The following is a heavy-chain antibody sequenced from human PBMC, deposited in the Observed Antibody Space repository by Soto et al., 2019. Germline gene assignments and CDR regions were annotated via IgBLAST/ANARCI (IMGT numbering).Heavy chain of an antibody. V-gene: IGHV3-30-3*01. CDR3: TRGRSMIANVGFEY. J-gene: IGHJ4*01. Sequence: GESLKICCAASGFAVSSYSMHWVRQAPGKGLAWVAAMSFDGNSKYFADSVKGRFKISRDTSKNTWSLEMESLGVEDSALYHCTRGRSMIANVGFEYWAHGTQVTVSS. CDR1: GFAVSSYS. D-gene: IGHD2-21*01. CDR2: MSFDGNSK.